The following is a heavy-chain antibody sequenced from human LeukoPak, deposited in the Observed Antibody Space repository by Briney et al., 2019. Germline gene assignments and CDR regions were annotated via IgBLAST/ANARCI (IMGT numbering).Heavy chain of an antibody. CDR1: GYTFTGYY. D-gene: IGHD2-2*01. Sequence: ASVKVSCKASGYTFTGYYIHWVRQAPGQGLEWMGWINPNSGGTDYQGRVTMTRDTSISTAYMELSRLRSDDTAVYYCARDLVAVPTATPYFDYWGQGTLVTVSS. CDR3: ARDLVAVPTATPYFDY. J-gene: IGHJ4*02. CDR2: INPNSGGT. V-gene: IGHV1-2*02.